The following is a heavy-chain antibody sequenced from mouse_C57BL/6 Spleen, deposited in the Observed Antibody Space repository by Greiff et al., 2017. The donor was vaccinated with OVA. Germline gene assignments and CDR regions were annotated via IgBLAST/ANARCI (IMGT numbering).Heavy chain of an antibody. CDR3: ARGGGVFAY. Sequence: EVMLVESGGGLVKPGGSLKLSCAASGFTFSSYAMSWVRQTPEKRLEWVATISDGGSYTYYPDNVKGRFTISRDNAKNNLYLQMSHLKSEDTAMYYCARGGGVFAYWGQGTLVTVSA. D-gene: IGHD1-1*02. V-gene: IGHV5-4*03. J-gene: IGHJ3*01. CDR2: ISDGGSYT. CDR1: GFTFSSYA.